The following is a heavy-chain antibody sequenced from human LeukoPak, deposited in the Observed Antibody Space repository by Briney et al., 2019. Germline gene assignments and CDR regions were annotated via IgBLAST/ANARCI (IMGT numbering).Heavy chain of an antibody. D-gene: IGHD3-9*01. CDR1: GYTFTSYY. J-gene: IGHJ4*02. CDR3: ARLFSLTGYFISDF. Sequence: ASVKVSCKASGYTFTSYYMHWVRQAPGQGLEWMGWISAYKGNTNYAQKLQGRVTMTTDTSTSTAYTELRSLRSDDTAVYYCARLFSLTGYFISDFWGQGTLITVSS. CDR2: ISAYKGNT. V-gene: IGHV1-18*04.